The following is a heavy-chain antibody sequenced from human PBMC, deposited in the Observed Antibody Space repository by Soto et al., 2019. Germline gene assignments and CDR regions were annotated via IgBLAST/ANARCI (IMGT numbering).Heavy chain of an antibody. CDR1: GFTFSSYG. J-gene: IGHJ6*01. D-gene: IGHD3-10*01. CDR3: AKDRKRMVRGVITSYYYYYGMDV. Sequence: QVQLVESGGGVVQPGRSLRLSCAASGFTFSSYGMHWVRQAPGKGLEWVAVISYDGSNKYYADSVKGRFTISRDNSKNTLYLQMNSLRAEDTAVYYCAKDRKRMVRGVITSYYYYYGMDVW. CDR2: ISYDGSNK. V-gene: IGHV3-30*18.